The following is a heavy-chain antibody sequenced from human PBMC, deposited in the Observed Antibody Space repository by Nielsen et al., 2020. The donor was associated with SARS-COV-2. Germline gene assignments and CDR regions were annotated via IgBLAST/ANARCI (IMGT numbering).Heavy chain of an antibody. CDR3: ARARATIFGLVMSYGMDV. D-gene: IGHD3/OR15-3a*01. J-gene: IGHJ6*02. V-gene: IGHV3-30-3*01. Sequence: WIRQPPGKGLEWVAVISYDGSNKYYADSVKGRFTISRDNSKNTLYLQMNSLRAEDTAVYYCARARATIFGLVMSYGMDVWGQGTTGTVSS. CDR2: ISYDGSNK.